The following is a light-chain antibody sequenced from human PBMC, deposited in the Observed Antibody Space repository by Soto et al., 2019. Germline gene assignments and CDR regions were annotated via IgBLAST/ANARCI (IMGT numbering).Light chain of an antibody. CDR1: QSVNSNY. CDR2: GAA. CDR3: QQYGSSPGT. Sequence: EIVYTQSAATLSLSPGERATLSCRASQSVNSNYLAWYQQKPGQAPRLLIHGAAIRATGIPDRFSGSGSGADFTLTISRLEPEDFAVYYCQQYGSSPGTFGQGTRLEIK. J-gene: IGKJ5*01. V-gene: IGKV3-20*01.